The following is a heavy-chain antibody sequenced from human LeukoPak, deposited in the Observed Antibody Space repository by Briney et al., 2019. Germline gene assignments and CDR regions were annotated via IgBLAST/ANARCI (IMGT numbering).Heavy chain of an antibody. V-gene: IGHV3-23*01. J-gene: IGHJ4*02. CDR3: AGWKSGTMTYFDD. D-gene: IGHD3-10*01. Sequence: GRSLRLSCAASGFTFSSYGMHWVRQAPGKGLEWVSAISSSGSDTYYADPVKGRFTISRDNSKNTLYLQMNSLRAEDTAVYYCAGWKSGTMTYFDDWGQGTLVTVSS. CDR2: ISSSGSDT. CDR1: GFTFSSYG.